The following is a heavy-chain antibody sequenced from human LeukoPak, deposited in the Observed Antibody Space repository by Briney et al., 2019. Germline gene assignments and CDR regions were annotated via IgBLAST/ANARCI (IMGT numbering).Heavy chain of an antibody. J-gene: IGHJ1*01. CDR3: ARHFGSPSPGVQH. CDR1: GFSFTTYW. Sequence: GESLKISCQTSGFSFTTYWIGWVRQMPGKGLEWMGIIYPGDSVTRYSPSFEGQVTISADKSTRTANLQWNTLKASDTAVYYCARHFGSPSPGVQHWGQGTPVIVSS. CDR2: IYPGDSVT. D-gene: IGHD3-3*01. V-gene: IGHV5-51*01.